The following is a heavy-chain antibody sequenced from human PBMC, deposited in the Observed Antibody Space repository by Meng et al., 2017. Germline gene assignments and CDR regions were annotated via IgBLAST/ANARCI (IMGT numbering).Heavy chain of an antibody. Sequence: QVRLQESGPGLVRPPETLSLTCTVSGGSVSSGSYYWSWIRQPPGKGLEWIGYIYYSGSTNYNPSLKSRVTISVDTSKNQFSLKLSSVTAADTAVYYCARGLTYYYDSSGYYFDYWGQGTLVTVSS. V-gene: IGHV4-61*01. D-gene: IGHD3-22*01. CDR3: ARGLTYYYDSSGYYFDY. CDR1: GGSVSSGSYY. CDR2: IYYSGST. J-gene: IGHJ4*02.